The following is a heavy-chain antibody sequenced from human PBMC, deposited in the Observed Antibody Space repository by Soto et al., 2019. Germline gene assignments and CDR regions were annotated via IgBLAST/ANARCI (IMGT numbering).Heavy chain of an antibody. V-gene: IGHV3-74*01. Sequence: EVQLVESGGGLVQPGGSLRLSCSASGFTFSTYWMHWVRQAPGKGLVWVSHIDSDGSSTTYADSVKGRFTISRDNAKNTLYLQMNSLRAEDTAVYYFVRDDFGLGIDYWGQGNLVTVSS. CDR1: GFTFSTYW. J-gene: IGHJ4*02. CDR2: IDSDGSST. D-gene: IGHD3-10*01. CDR3: VRDDFGLGIDY.